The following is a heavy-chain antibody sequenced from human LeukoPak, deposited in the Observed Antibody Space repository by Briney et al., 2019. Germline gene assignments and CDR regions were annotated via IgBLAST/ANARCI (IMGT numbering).Heavy chain of an antibody. V-gene: IGHV1-69*01. D-gene: IGHD1-7*01. CDR3: ARDRGTGTTIGWFDP. CDR1: GGTFSSYA. CDR2: IIPIFGTA. Sequence: SVKVSCKASGGTFSSYAISWVRQAPGQGLEWMGGIIPIFGTANYAQKFQGRVTITADESTSTAYMELSSLRSEDTAVYYCARDRGTGTTIGWFDPWGQGTLVTVSS. J-gene: IGHJ5*02.